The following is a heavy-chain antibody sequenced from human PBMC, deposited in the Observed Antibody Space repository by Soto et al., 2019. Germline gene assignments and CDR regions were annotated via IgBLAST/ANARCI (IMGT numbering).Heavy chain of an antibody. CDR1: GSITNHH. CDR2: FNPSGLST. CDR3: VKVTHRGHIAVAGPLGS. J-gene: IGHJ4*02. V-gene: IGHV1-46*01. Sequence: QVHLVQSGAEVKKPGASVNVSCQASGSITNHHMHWVRQAPGQGLEWMGIFNPSGLSTTYAQKFQGRVTITRDTSTSTVYMELSSLTSEDTAVYFCVKVTHRGHIAVAGPLGSWGQGTLVIDSS. D-gene: IGHD6-19*01.